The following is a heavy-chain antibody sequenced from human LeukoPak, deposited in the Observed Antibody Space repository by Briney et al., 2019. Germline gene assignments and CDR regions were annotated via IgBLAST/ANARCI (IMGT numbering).Heavy chain of an antibody. J-gene: IGHJ1*01. Sequence: SETLSLTCTVSGGSMSSYYWSWVRKPPGKGLEWIGNIHHSGSTNYHSSLMSRVTMSIDTSKNLFSLNLNSVTAADTAVYYCAGWVWTVSRVEYFENWGQGTLVTVTS. V-gene: IGHV4-59*01. CDR3: AGWVWTVSRVEYFEN. CDR1: GGSMSSYY. D-gene: IGHD3/OR15-3a*01. CDR2: IHHSGST.